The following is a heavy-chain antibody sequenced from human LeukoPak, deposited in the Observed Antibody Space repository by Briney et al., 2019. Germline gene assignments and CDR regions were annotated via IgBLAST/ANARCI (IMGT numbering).Heavy chain of an antibody. V-gene: IGHV1-18*01. CDR3: ARVTTDPPNYYYYYMDV. CDR1: GYTFTSYG. Sequence: GASVKVSCKASGYTFTSYGISWVRQAPGQGLEWMGWISAYNGNTNYAQKLQGRVTMTTDTTTSTAYMELRSLRSDDTAVYYCARVTTDPPNYYYYYMDVWGKGTTVTVSS. D-gene: IGHD4-17*01. CDR2: ISAYNGNT. J-gene: IGHJ6*03.